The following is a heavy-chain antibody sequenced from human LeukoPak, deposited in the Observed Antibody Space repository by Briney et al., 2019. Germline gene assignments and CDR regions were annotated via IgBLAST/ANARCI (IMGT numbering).Heavy chain of an antibody. D-gene: IGHD3-10*02. V-gene: IGHV3-48*03. Sequence: PGGSLRLSCAASGFTFSNAGWNWVGKAPGKGLEWVSYISSSGSTIYYADSVKGRFTIPRDNAKNSLYLQMNSLRAEDTAVYYCAELGITMIGGVWGKGTTVTISS. CDR2: ISSSGSTI. CDR3: AELGITMIGGV. CDR1: GFTFSNAG. J-gene: IGHJ6*04.